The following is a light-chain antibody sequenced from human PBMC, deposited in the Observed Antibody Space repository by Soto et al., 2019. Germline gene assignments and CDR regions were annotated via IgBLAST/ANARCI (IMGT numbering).Light chain of an antibody. J-gene: IGLJ1*01. CDR1: SSDVGGYNY. CDR3: SSYVGTNNYV. V-gene: IGLV2-8*01. Sequence: QSALTQPPSASGSPGQSVTISCTGTSSDVGGYNYVSWYQHHPGKAPKLIIYEVYKRPSGVPDRFSGSKSGNTAALTVSGLQAEDEADYYCSSYVGTNNYVFGTGTKLTVL. CDR2: EVY.